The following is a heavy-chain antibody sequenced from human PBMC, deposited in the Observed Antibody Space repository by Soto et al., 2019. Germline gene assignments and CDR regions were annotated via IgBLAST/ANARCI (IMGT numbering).Heavy chain of an antibody. CDR1: GGSISSSTYF. Sequence: SETLSLTCTVSGGSISSSTYFWGWIRQPPGKGLEWIGSIDYSGTTYYNTSLRTRATISVDRSKNQFSLKLSSVTAADTAVYYCARAYDYEEYFDFWGQGILVTVSS. J-gene: IGHJ4*02. CDR2: IDYSGTT. CDR3: ARAYDYEEYFDF. V-gene: IGHV4-39*07. D-gene: IGHD3-16*01.